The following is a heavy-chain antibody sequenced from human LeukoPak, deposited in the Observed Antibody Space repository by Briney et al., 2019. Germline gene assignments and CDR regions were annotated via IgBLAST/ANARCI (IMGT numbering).Heavy chain of an antibody. J-gene: IGHJ3*02. D-gene: IGHD2-2*01. CDR1: GGSISSSSYY. CDR2: IYYSGST. V-gene: IGHV4-39*01. Sequence: SETLSLTCTVSGGSISSSSYYWGWIRQPPGKGLEWIGSIYYSGSTCYNPSLKSRVTISVDTSKNQFSLKLSSVTAADTAVYYCASPRYCSSTSCYRDDAFDIWGQGTMVTVSS. CDR3: ASPRYCSSTSCYRDDAFDI.